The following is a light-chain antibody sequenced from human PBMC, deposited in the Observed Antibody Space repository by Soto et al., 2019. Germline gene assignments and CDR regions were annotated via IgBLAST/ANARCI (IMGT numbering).Light chain of an antibody. CDR1: QDISNY. Sequence: DIQMTQSPPSLSASVGDTLTITCQASQDISNYLNWYQQKLGKAPKLLIYDASNLEPGVPSRFTGSGSRTDFTLTITSLQPEDSATYYCQHFDSLPLSFGPGTAVQIK. CDR2: DAS. V-gene: IGKV1-33*01. CDR3: QHFDSLPLS. J-gene: IGKJ3*01.